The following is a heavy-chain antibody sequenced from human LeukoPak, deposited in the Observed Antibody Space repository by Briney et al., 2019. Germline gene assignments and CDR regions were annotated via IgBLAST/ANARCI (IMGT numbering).Heavy chain of an antibody. Sequence: ASVKVSCKASGYTSTGYYMHWVRQAPGQGLEWMGRINPNSGGTNYAQKFQGRVTMTRDTSISIAYMELSRLRSDDTAVYYCARGWNSSGYYRGQGTLVTVSS. CDR2: INPNSGGT. J-gene: IGHJ4*02. CDR1: GYTSTGYY. D-gene: IGHD3-22*01. CDR3: ARGWNSSGYY. V-gene: IGHV1-2*06.